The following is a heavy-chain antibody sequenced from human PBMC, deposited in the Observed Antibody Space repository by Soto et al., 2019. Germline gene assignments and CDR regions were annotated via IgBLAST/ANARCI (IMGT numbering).Heavy chain of an antibody. J-gene: IGHJ4*02. V-gene: IGHV3-33*01. CDR2: IWYDGSYK. Sequence: QVQLVESGGGVVQPGRSLRLSCAASGFTFSSYAMHWVRQAPGKGLEGVAVIWYDGSYKSYADSVKGRFTISRDNSKNSRHLQINSLRGEDTAVYYCARAARGYGYVSVFWGQGTLVTVSS. D-gene: IGHD5-18*01. CDR1: GFTFSSYA. CDR3: ARAARGYGYVSVF.